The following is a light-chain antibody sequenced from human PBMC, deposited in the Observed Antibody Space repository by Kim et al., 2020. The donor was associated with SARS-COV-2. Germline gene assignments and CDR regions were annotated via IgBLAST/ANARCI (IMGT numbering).Light chain of an antibody. CDR2: DAS. CDR3: QQRSNWPLT. J-gene: IGKJ4*01. Sequence: LSPGERATLSCRASQSISSYLAWYQQKPGQAPRLLIYDASNRATGIPARFSGSGSGTDFTLTISSLEPEDSAVYYCQQRSNWPLTFGGGTKVEIK. CDR1: QSISSY. V-gene: IGKV3-11*01.